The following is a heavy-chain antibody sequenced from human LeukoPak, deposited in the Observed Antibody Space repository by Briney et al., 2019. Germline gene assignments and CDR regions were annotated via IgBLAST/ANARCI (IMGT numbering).Heavy chain of an antibody. CDR3: AKDSSGVVIETVFDY. CDR1: GFTFSSYA. Sequence: GGSLRLSCAASGFTFSSYAMHWVRQAPGKGLEWVAVISYDGSNKYYADSVKGRFTISRDNAKNSLYLQMNSLRAEDTALYYCAKDSSGVVIETVFDYWGQGTLVTVSS. D-gene: IGHD3-3*01. V-gene: IGHV3-30-3*01. CDR2: ISYDGSNK. J-gene: IGHJ4*02.